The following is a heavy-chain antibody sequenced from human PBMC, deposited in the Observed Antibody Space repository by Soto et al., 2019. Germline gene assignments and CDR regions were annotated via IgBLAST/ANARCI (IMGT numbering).Heavy chain of an antibody. J-gene: IGHJ5*02. CDR1: GFTFSDYY. CDR2: ISSSSSYT. Sequence: GGSLRLSCAASGFTFSDYYMSWIRQAPGRGLEWVSYISSSSSYTNYADSVKGRFTISRDNAKNSLYLQMNSLRAEDTAVYYCARVGIFGAQNNWFDPWGQGTLVTVSS. D-gene: IGHD3-3*01. CDR3: ARVGIFGAQNNWFDP. V-gene: IGHV3-11*06.